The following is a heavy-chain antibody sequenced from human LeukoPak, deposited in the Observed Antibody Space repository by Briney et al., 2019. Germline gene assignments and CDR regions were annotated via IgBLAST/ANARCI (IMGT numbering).Heavy chain of an antibody. CDR3: ARGATDTTRWFDP. V-gene: IGHV3-21*01. CDR1: GFSFNTYS. CDR2: ISRTSEST. Sequence: GGSLRLSYAASGFSFNTYSMTWVRQAPGKGLEWVSIISRTSESTFYVDSVKGRFTISRDNAKNSLYLQMNGLRADDTATYYCARGATDTTRWFDPWGQGTLVTVSS. J-gene: IGHJ5*02. D-gene: IGHD1-7*01.